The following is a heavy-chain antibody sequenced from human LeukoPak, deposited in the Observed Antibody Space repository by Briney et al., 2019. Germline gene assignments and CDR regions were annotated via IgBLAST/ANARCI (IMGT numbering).Heavy chain of an antibody. V-gene: IGHV4-4*07. Sequence: PSETLSLTCTVSGGSISNYYWSWIRQPAGKGLEWIGRMYTSGSTNYNPSLTNRVTMSVDTSKNQFSLKLSSVTAADTAVYYCARARVAVAGTFDYWGQGTLVTVSS. CDR3: ARARVAVAGTFDY. J-gene: IGHJ4*02. D-gene: IGHD6-19*01. CDR1: GGSISNYY. CDR2: MYTSGST.